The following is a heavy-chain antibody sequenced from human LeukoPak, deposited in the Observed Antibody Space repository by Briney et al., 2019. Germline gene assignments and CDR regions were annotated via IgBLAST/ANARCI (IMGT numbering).Heavy chain of an antibody. CDR3: ARDGTYSSGWYSTDAFDI. CDR2: INSDGSVT. V-gene: IGHV3-74*01. CDR1: GFTFTNHW. J-gene: IGHJ3*02. Sequence: PGGSLRLSCAASGFTFTNHWMHWVRQTPGKGLVWVSRINSDGSVTNYADSVKGRFTISRDNAKNSLYLQMNSLRAEDTAVYYCARDGTYSSGWYSTDAFDIWGQGTMVTVSS. D-gene: IGHD6-19*01.